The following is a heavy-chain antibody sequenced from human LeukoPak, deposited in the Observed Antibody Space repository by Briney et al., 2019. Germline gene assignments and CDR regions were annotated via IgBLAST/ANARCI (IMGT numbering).Heavy chain of an antibody. V-gene: IGHV3-23*01. J-gene: IGHJ3*02. CDR2: ISGSGGST. CDR3: AKDSAWFGELLFDAFEI. D-gene: IGHD3-10*01. Sequence: PGGSLRLSCAASGFTFSSYAMSWVRQAPGKGLEWVSAISGSGGSTYYADSVKGRFTISRDNSKNTQYLQMNSLRAEDTAVYYCAKDSAWFGELLFDAFEIWGQGTTVTVSA. CDR1: GFTFSSYA.